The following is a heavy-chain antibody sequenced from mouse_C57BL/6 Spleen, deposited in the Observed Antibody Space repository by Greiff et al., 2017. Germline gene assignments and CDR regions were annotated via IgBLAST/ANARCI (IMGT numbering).Heavy chain of an antibody. CDR2: IYPRSGNT. CDR1: GYTFTSYG. D-gene: IGHD1-1*01. J-gene: IGHJ1*03. CDR3: ARSGTTVGAEQGYFDV. Sequence: VKLMESGAELARPGASVKLSCKASGYTFTSYGISWVKQRTGQGLEWIGEIYPRSGNTYYNEKFKGKATLTADKSSSTAYMELRSLTSEDSAVYFCARSGTTVGAEQGYFDVWGTGTTVTVSS. V-gene: IGHV1-81*01.